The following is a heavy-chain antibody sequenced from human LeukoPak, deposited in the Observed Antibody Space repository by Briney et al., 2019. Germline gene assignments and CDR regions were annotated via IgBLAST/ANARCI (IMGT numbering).Heavy chain of an antibody. CDR2: IYYSGST. D-gene: IGHD3-9*01. J-gene: IGHJ4*02. V-gene: IGHV4-31*03. Sequence: SQTLSLTCTVSGGSISSGGYSWSWIRQHPGKGLEWIGYIYYSGSTYYNPSLKSRVTISVDTSKNQFSLKLSSVTAADTAVYYCARAVRYFDWLSDYNYYFDYWGQGTLVTVSS. CDR1: GGSISSGGYS. CDR3: ARAVRYFDWLSDYNYYFDY.